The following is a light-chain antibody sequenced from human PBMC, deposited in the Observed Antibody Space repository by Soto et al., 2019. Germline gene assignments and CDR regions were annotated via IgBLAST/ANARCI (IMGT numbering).Light chain of an antibody. Sequence: DIQMTQSPSALSASVGGRVTITCQASQDISDVLNWYQQQPGKAPKVLIYAASSLQSGVPSRFSGSGSGTDFTLTISSLQPEDFATYYCQQANSFPLTFGGGTKVDIK. CDR2: AAS. J-gene: IGKJ4*01. CDR3: QQANSFPLT. V-gene: IGKV1-12*01. CDR1: QDISDV.